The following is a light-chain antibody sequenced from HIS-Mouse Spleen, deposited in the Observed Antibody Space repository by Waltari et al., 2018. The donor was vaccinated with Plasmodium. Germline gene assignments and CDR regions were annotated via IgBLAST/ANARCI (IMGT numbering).Light chain of an antibody. CDR3: QQYNNWSFT. CDR2: GAS. J-gene: IGKJ3*01. V-gene: IGKV3-15*01. CDR1: QSVSSN. Sequence: EIVMTQSPATLSVPPGERATPSCRASQSVSSNLAWYQQKPGQAPRLRIYGASTRATGIPAGFSGSGSGTEFTRTISSLQSEDFAVYYCQQYNNWSFTFGPGTKVDIK.